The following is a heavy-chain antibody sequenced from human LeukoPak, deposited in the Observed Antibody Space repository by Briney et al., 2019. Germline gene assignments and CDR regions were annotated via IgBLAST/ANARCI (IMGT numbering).Heavy chain of an antibody. Sequence: PSEALSLTCTVPGGSISIYYWCWIRQPPGKGLEWIGYIYYSGSTNYNPSLKSRVTISVDKSKNQFSLNLSSVTAADTAVYYCARGESGWAYYYYYYMDVWGKGTTVTVSS. J-gene: IGHJ6*03. CDR1: GGSISIYY. V-gene: IGHV4-59*01. CDR3: ARGESGWAYYYYYYMDV. D-gene: IGHD6-19*01. CDR2: IYYSGST.